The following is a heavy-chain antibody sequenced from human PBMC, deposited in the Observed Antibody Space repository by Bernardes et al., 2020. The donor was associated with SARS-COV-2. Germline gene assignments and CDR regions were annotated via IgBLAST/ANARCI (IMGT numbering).Heavy chain of an antibody. V-gene: IGHV1-2*04. J-gene: IGHJ4*02. Sequence: ASVQVSCKASGYTFTDYYMHWVRQASGQGLEWMGWINPNSGGTTYAQKFQGWVTMTRDTSISTAYMELSRLRSDDAAVYYCARLTVAGTGQYYFDYWGQGT. CDR3: ARLTVAGTGQYYFDY. CDR2: INPNSGGT. D-gene: IGHD6-19*01. CDR1: GYTFTDYY.